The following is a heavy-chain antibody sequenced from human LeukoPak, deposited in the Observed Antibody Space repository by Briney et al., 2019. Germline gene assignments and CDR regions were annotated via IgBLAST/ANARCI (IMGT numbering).Heavy chain of an antibody. Sequence: GGSLRLSCAASGFTFSSYSMNWIRQAPGKGLEWVPSISSSTSYIYYADSVKGRFTISKDNAKNSLYLQMNSLRAEDTAVYYCARAGGSTVSHSDYWGQGTLVTVSS. CDR3: ARAGGSTVSHSDY. J-gene: IGHJ4*02. V-gene: IGHV3-21*01. D-gene: IGHD4-17*01. CDR1: GFTFSSYS. CDR2: ISSSTSYI.